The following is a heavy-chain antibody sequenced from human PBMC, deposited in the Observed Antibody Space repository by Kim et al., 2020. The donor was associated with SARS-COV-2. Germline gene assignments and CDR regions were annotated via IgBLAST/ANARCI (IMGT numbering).Heavy chain of an antibody. CDR3: TTLGYYGSGSYYEYYGMDV. Sequence: GGSLRLSCAASGFTFSNAWMSWVRQAPGKGLEWVGRIKSKTDGGTTDYAAPVKGRFTISRDDSKNTLYLQMNSLKTEDTAVYYCTTLGYYGSGSYYEYYGMDVWGQGTTVTVSS. CDR2: IKSKTDGGTT. CDR1: GFTFSNAW. D-gene: IGHD3-10*01. J-gene: IGHJ6*01. V-gene: IGHV3-15*01.